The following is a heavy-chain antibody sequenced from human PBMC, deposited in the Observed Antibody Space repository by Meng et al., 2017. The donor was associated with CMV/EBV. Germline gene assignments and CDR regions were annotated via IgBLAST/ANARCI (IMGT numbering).Heavy chain of an antibody. D-gene: IGHD3-3*01. J-gene: IGHJ6*02. CDR2: ISSSSSYI. Sequence: GGSLRLSCAASGFTFSSYSMNWVRQAPGKGLEWVSSISSSSSYIYYADSVKGRFTISRDNSKNTLYLQMNSLRAEDTAVYYCAKDVSGIGDFWSGYSVYYGMDVWGQGTTVTVSS. CDR1: GFTFSSYS. V-gene: IGHV3-21*01. CDR3: AKDVSGIGDFWSGYSVYYGMDV.